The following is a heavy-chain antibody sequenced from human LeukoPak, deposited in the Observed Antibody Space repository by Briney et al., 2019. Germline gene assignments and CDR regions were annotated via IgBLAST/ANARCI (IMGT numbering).Heavy chain of an antibody. Sequence: ASVKVSCKASGYTFTGYYMHWARQAPGQGLEWMGWINPNSGGTNYAQKFQGWVTMTRDTSIGTAYMELSRLRSDDTAVYYCAREAAGTNWFDPWGQGTLVTVSS. J-gene: IGHJ5*02. D-gene: IGHD6-13*01. V-gene: IGHV1-2*04. CDR3: AREAAGTNWFDP. CDR1: GYTFTGYY. CDR2: INPNSGGT.